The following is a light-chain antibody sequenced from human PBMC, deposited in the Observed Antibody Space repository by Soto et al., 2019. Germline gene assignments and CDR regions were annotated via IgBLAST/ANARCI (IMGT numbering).Light chain of an antibody. CDR2: EKS. J-gene: IGKJ4*01. Sequence: EIVMTQSPATLSVSPGERATLSCRASQSVSNNLAWYQQKPGQAPRLLIYEKSTRATGIPDRFSGSGSGTDFTLTISSLQSEDFAVYSCQQYNKCPLTFGGGTKVEIK. CDR3: QQYNKCPLT. V-gene: IGKV3-15*01. CDR1: QSVSNN.